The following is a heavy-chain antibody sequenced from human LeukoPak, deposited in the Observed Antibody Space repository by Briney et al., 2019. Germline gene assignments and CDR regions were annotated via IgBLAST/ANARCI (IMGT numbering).Heavy chain of an antibody. J-gene: IGHJ4*02. V-gene: IGHV4-39*07. Sequence: PGGSLRLSCAASGFPFSSHGMSWIRQPPGKGLEWIGSIYYSGSTYYNPSLKSRVTISVDTSKNQFSLKLSSVTAADTAVYYCARSLGHCSSTSCYAAFDYWGQGTLVTVSS. D-gene: IGHD2-2*01. CDR3: ARSLGHCSSTSCYAAFDY. CDR1: GFPFSSHGM. CDR2: IYYSGST.